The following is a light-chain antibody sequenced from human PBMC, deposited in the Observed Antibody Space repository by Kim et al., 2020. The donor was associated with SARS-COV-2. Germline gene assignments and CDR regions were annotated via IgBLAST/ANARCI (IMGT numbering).Light chain of an antibody. J-gene: IGKJ4*01. CDR3: QQYGRSLT. CDR2: GAS. Sequence: SVSTGERATLSGRARHSVKNNYVAWYQQKRGQATRLLNYGASSRATGIPDRVSGSGSGTDFTLTISRLEPEDFAVYYCQQYGRSLTFGGGTKLEI. CDR1: HSVKNNY. V-gene: IGKV3-20*01.